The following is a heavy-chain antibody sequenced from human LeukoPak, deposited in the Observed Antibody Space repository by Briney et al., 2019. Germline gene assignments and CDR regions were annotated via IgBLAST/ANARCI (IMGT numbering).Heavy chain of an antibody. V-gene: IGHV3-23*01. Sequence: GGSLRLSCAASGFTVSSNYMSWVRQAPGKGLEWVSAISGSGGSTYYADSVKGRFTISRDNSKNTLYLQMNSLRAEDTAVYYCAKSYYGSGSYYKPNYFDYWGQGTLVTVSS. J-gene: IGHJ4*02. D-gene: IGHD3-10*01. CDR2: ISGSGGST. CDR1: GFTVSSNY. CDR3: AKSYYGSGSYYKPNYFDY.